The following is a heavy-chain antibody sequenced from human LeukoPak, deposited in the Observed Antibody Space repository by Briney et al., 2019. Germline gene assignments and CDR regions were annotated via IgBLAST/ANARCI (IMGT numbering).Heavy chain of an antibody. CDR3: AIDPSSGSSHDAFDI. Sequence: GGSLRLSCXASGFTFSSYAMSWVREAPGKGLEWVSAISGSGGSTYYADSVKGRFTISRDNSKNTLYLQMNSLRAEDTAVYYCAIDPSSGSSHDAFDIWGQGTMVTVSS. J-gene: IGHJ3*02. D-gene: IGHD1-26*01. CDR1: GFTFSSYA. CDR2: ISGSGGST. V-gene: IGHV3-23*01.